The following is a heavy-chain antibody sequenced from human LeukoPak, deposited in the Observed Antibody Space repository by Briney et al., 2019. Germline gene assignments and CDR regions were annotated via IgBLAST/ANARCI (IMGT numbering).Heavy chain of an antibody. CDR3: ARANGWYYFDY. J-gene: IGHJ4*02. V-gene: IGHV3-30-3*01. Sequence: GGSLRLSCAAPGFTFSNYAMHWVRQAPGKGLEWVAVISYDGSNKYYADSVKGRFTISRDNSKNTLYLQMNSLRAEDTAVYYCARANGWYYFDYWGQGTLVTVSS. CDR2: ISYDGSNK. D-gene: IGHD6-19*01. CDR1: GFTFSNYA.